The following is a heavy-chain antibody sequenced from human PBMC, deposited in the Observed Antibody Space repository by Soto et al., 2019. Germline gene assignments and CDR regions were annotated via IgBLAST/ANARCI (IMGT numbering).Heavy chain of an antibody. Sequence: SETLSLTCTVSGCSISSSSYYWGWIRQPPGKGLEWIGSIYYSGSTYYNPSLKSRVTISVDTSKNQFSLKLSSVTAADTAVYYCASSRIAAVWAYYFDYWGQGTLVTVSS. D-gene: IGHD6-6*01. J-gene: IGHJ4*02. CDR3: ASSRIAAVWAYYFDY. V-gene: IGHV4-39*01. CDR1: GCSISSSSYY. CDR2: IYYSGST.